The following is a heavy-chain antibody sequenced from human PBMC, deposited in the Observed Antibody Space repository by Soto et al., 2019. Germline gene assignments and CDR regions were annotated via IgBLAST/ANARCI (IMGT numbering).Heavy chain of an antibody. CDR2: ISASGHSA. V-gene: IGHV3-23*01. CDR1: GFSLGDYG. D-gene: IGHD2-15*01. Sequence: GSLRLSCTASGFSLGDYGMNWVRQTPGKGLEWVSTISASGHSAYSADSVKGRLIISRDNSKNTLYLQMNSLRAEDTAVYYCARSALLWWALDSWGQGTLVTVS. CDR3: ARSALLWWALDS. J-gene: IGHJ4*02.